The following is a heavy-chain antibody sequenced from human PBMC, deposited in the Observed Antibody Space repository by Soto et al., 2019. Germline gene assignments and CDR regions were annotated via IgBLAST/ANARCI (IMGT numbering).Heavy chain of an antibody. CDR3: AKKRAQAPVLRFLEWLSDDY. D-gene: IGHD3-3*01. V-gene: IGHV3-23*01. Sequence: GGSLRLSCAASGFTFSSYAMSWVRQAPGKGLEWVSAISGSGGSTYYADSVKGRFTISRDNSKNTLYLQMNSLRAEETAVYYCAKKRAQAPVLRFLEWLSDDYWGQGTLVTVSS. CDR2: ISGSGGST. J-gene: IGHJ4*02. CDR1: GFTFSSYA.